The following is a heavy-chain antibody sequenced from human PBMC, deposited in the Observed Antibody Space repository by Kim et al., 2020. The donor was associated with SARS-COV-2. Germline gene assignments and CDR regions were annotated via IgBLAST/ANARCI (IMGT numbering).Heavy chain of an antibody. CDR2: ISAYNGNT. V-gene: IGHV1-18*01. CDR3: ATSPAGYCSGGSCFPHY. CDR1: GYTFTSYG. J-gene: IGHJ4*02. Sequence: ASVKVSCKASGYTFTSYGISWVRQAPGQGLEWMGWISAYNGNTNYAQKLQGRVTMTTDTSTSTAYMELRSPRSDDTAVYYCATSPAGYCSGGSCFPHYWGQGTLVTVSS. D-gene: IGHD2-15*01.